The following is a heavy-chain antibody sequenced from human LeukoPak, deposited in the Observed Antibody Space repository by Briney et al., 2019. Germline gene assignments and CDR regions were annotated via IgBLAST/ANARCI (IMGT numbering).Heavy chain of an antibody. D-gene: IGHD3-22*01. V-gene: IGHV4-39*07. CDR1: GGSISSSSSY. J-gene: IGHJ4*02. CDR2: IYRGST. CDR3: ARSRWLSDPYFDY. Sequence: SETLCLTCTAPGGSISSSSSYWGWIRQPPGKGLEWIGCIYRGSTYYNPSLKSRDTISLDTSKDQFSLKLSSVTAADTAVYYCARSRWLSDPYFDYWGQGTLVTVSS.